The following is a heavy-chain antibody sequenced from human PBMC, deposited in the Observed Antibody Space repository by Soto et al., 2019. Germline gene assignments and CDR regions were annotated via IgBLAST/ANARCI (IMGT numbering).Heavy chain of an antibody. CDR3: ARTNIVVVPSSLFHRRGDYSFDS. D-gene: IGHD2-2*01. J-gene: IGHJ4*02. CDR1: GDSISTYY. V-gene: IGHV4-59*08. Sequence: SETLSLTCTVSGDSISTYYWAWIRQPPGEGLEWIGYMYYSRDDYNPSLRSRLTISGDMSKNQFSLKLTSVTAADTAIYYCARTNIVVVPSSLFHRRGDYSFDSWGRGTLVTVSS. CDR2: MYYSRD.